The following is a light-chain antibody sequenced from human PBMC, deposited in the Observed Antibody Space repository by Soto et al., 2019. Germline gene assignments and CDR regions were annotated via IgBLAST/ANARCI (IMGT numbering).Light chain of an antibody. V-gene: IGLV2-14*01. CDR3: CSFTTSSTLV. CDR2: EVS. CDR1: SSDVGPYNH. J-gene: IGLJ1*01. Sequence: QSALTQPASVSGSPGQSITISCTGTSSDVGPYNHVSWYQQHPGKAPQLIIYEVSNRPSGLSNRFSASKSGNTSSLTISGLQAEDEADYYCCSFTTSSTLVFGTGTNLTVL.